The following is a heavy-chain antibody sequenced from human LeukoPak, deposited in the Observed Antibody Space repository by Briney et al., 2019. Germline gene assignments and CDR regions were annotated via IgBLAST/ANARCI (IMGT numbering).Heavy chain of an antibody. CDR3: AGAPSNRNSGTYSWFDP. Sequence: SETLSLTCTVSGGSISSGSDYWSWIRQPAGKGLEWIVRIYSSGRTNYNPSLQSRVTISIDTSKNQFSLKLSSVTAADTAVYYCAGAPSNRNSGTYSWFDPWGQGTLVTVSS. D-gene: IGHD1-26*01. V-gene: IGHV4-61*02. CDR2: IYSSGRT. CDR1: GGSISSGSDY. J-gene: IGHJ5*02.